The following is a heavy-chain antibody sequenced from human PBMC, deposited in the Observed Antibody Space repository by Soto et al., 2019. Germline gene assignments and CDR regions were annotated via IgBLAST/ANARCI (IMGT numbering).Heavy chain of an antibody. CDR1: GFTFSSYS. CDR2: ISSSSSYI. CDR3: ARVYSSSWSHWFDP. D-gene: IGHD6-13*01. J-gene: IGHJ5*02. Sequence: GALRLSCAASGFTFSSYSMNWVRQAPGKGLEWVSSISSSSSYIYYADSVKGRFTISRDNDKNSLYLQMNSLRAEDTAVYYCARVYSSSWSHWFDPWGQGTLVTVS. V-gene: IGHV3-21*01.